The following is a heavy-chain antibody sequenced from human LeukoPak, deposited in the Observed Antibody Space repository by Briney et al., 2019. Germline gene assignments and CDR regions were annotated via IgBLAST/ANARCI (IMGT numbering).Heavy chain of an antibody. Sequence: ASVTVSCKASGYTFTDYYLHWVRQAPGQGLEWMGWINSHTGATNYAQKFQGRVTITRDTSISTAYMEVNSLRSDDTAVYLCVKDLRPDDFWTGHPAFEIWGQGTMVTVSS. V-gene: IGHV1-2*02. D-gene: IGHD3/OR15-3a*01. CDR1: GYTFTDYY. CDR2: INSHTGAT. CDR3: VKDLRPDDFWTGHPAFEI. J-gene: IGHJ3*02.